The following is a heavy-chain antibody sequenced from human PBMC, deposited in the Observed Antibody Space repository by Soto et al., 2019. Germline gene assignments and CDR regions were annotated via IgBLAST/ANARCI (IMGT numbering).Heavy chain of an antibody. CDR3: EVASTSRNWDFDF. CDR1: GFTFSSYS. CDR2: ISSSSSPI. D-gene: IGHD2-2*01. J-gene: IGHJ2*01. Sequence: EVQLVESGGGLVQPGGSLRLSCAASGFTFSSYSMNWVRRAPGKGLEWVSYISSSSSPIYYADSVKGRFTISRDNAKNSLYLEMNSLRVEDTAVYYCEVASTSRNWDFDFWGRGTLVTVSS. V-gene: IGHV3-48*01.